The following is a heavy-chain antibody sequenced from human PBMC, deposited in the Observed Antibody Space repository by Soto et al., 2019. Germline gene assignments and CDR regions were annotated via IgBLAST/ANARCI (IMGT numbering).Heavy chain of an antibody. CDR3: AKLYQLIGLEDSSSRAARPVDY. V-gene: IGHV3-23*01. CDR2: ITGNGDTT. J-gene: IGHJ4*02. D-gene: IGHD6-6*01. Sequence: GGSLRLSCAASGFKFSSNAMSWVRQAPGKGLEWVSGITGNGDTTYYVQSVKGRLTISRDNSKNTLYLQMNSLRAEDTAVYYCAKLYQLIGLEDSSSRAARPVDYWGQGTLVTVSS. CDR1: GFKFSSNA.